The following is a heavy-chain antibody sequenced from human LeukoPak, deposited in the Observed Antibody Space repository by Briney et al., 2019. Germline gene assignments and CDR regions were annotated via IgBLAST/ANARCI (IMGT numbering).Heavy chain of an antibody. D-gene: IGHD2/OR15-2a*01. V-gene: IGHV4-30-4*01. Sequence: SQTLSLTCTVSGGSITSGDYYWSWIRQPPGKGLEWIGYVYYSGSTYYDPSLKSRLSISVDTSKNQFSLRLSSVTAADTAVYYCARYRCTTATCGFDPWGQGTLVTVSS. J-gene: IGHJ5*02. CDR1: GGSITSGDYY. CDR2: VYYSGST. CDR3: ARYRCTTATCGFDP.